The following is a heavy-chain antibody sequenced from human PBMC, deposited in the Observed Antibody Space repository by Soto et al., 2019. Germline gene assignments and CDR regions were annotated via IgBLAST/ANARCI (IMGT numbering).Heavy chain of an antibody. Sequence: ASVKVSCKTSGYTFTSYSIIWVRQAPGQGLEWMGWISTHNGNTNYAQNVQGRVAMTTDTSTSTTYLEVRSLRSDDTAVYYCARESAGPSSYDYVWGSYRYESSFDHWGQGTLVTVSS. D-gene: IGHD3-16*02. CDR3: ARESAGPSSYDYVWGSYRYESSFDH. CDR2: ISTHNGNT. V-gene: IGHV1-18*01. J-gene: IGHJ4*02. CDR1: GYTFTSYS.